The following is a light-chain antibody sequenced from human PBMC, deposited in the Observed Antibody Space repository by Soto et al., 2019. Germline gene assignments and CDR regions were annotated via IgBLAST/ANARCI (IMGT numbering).Light chain of an antibody. J-gene: IGKJ4*01. V-gene: IGKV3-15*01. CDR2: GAS. Sequence: EIVMTQSPATLSVSPGERATLSCRASQSVSSNLAWYQQKPGQPPRLLIYGASTRATGIPARFSGSGSGTEFTLTISSLQSEDFAVYYCQQYNNWVTFGGGTKVEIK. CDR1: QSVSSN. CDR3: QQYNNWVT.